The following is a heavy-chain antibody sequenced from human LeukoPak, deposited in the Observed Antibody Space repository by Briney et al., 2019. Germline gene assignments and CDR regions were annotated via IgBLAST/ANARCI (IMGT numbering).Heavy chain of an antibody. V-gene: IGHV3-30*18. CDR1: GFTFSSYG. Sequence: PGGSLRLSCAASGFTFSSYGMHWVRQAPGKGLEWVAVISYDGSNKYYADSVKGRFTISRDNSKNTLYLQMNSLRAEDTAVYYCAKDGSGSYSPLIDYWGQGTLVTVSS. D-gene: IGHD1-26*01. CDR2: ISYDGSNK. CDR3: AKDGSGSYSPLIDY. J-gene: IGHJ4*02.